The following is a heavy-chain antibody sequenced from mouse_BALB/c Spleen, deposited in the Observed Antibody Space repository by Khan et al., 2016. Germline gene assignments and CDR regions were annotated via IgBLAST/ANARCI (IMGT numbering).Heavy chain of an antibody. Sequence: EVELVESGGGLVQPGGSLKLSCAASGFTFSSNGMSWVRQTPDKRLELVATINSNGGSTYYPDSVKGRFTISRDNAKNTRYLQMSSLKSEDTDMYSGATGGGRCTRYFDDWGAGTTVTVSS. V-gene: IGHV5-6-3*01. J-gene: IGHJ1*01. CDR1: GFTFSSNG. CDR2: INSNGGST. CDR3: ATGGGRCTRYFDD.